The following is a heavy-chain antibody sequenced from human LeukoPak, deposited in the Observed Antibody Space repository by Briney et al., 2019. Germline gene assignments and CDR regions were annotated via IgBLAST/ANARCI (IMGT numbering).Heavy chain of an antibody. J-gene: IGHJ4*02. D-gene: IGHD6-13*01. CDR1: GASVTSGIYY. V-gene: IGHV4-61*01. CDR2: MHHSGST. CDR3: AGVRTAGTGPDC. Sequence: SETLSLTCTVSGASVTSGIYYWSTIRQPPGRGLEWIGFMHHSGSTSHHPSLQNRVTMSVDTSKNQLSLNLTSATAADTAMYFCAGVRTAGTGPDCWGQGTLVTVSS.